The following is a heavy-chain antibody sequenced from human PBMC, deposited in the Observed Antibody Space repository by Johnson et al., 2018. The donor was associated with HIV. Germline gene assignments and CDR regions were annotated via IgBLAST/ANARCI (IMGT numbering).Heavy chain of an antibody. CDR3: ARSPLRYFDWSYGFDI. Sequence: VQLVESGGALVQPGGSLRLSCAASGFTFSSHWMNWVRQAPGKGLEWVANIKEDGSEKKYVASVKGRFTMSRDNAKNSVYLQMNSLRAEDTAVYYCARSPLRYFDWSYGFDIWGQGTMVTVSS. J-gene: IGHJ3*02. CDR2: IKEDGSEK. CDR1: GFTFSSHW. D-gene: IGHD3-9*01. V-gene: IGHV3-7*03.